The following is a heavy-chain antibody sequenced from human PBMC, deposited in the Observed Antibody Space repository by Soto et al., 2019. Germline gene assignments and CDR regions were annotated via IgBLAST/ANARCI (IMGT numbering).Heavy chain of an antibody. CDR2: ISSSSSYI. CDR3: ARDLTPTVAGSPRVYFDY. CDR1: GFTFSSYS. Sequence: GGSLRLSCAASGFTFSSYSMNWVRQAPGKGLEWVSSISSSSSYIYYADSVKGRFTISRDNAKNSLYLQMNSLRAEDTAVYYCARDLTPTVAGSPRVYFDYWGQGTXVTVSS. D-gene: IGHD6-19*01. J-gene: IGHJ4*02. V-gene: IGHV3-21*01.